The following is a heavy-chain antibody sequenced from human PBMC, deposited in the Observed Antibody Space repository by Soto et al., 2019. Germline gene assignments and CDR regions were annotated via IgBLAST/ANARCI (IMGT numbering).Heavy chain of an antibody. V-gene: IGHV4-59*01. CDR3: ARASMTAIAMDV. Sequence: PSATLSLPCPVSGGSMSNYYWTWIRKPPGKGLEWIRYIYYSGSTHHNPSLKSRVTMSIDTSKNQFSLKLTSVTAADTAVYYCARASMTAIAMDVWGRGTTVTVSS. CDR1: GGSMSNYY. D-gene: IGHD2-21*02. J-gene: IGHJ6*02. CDR2: IYYSGST.